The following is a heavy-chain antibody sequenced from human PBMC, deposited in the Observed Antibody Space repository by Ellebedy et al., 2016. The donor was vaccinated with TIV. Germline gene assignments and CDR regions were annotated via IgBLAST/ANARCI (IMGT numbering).Heavy chain of an antibody. CDR3: ATFNQYYTYLGV. CDR2: ISNRDRT. V-gene: IGHV4-39*01. D-gene: IGHD1-14*01. J-gene: IGHJ6*03. CDR1: GDSISSGSDY. Sequence: ESLKISXTVSGDSISSGSDYWVWIRQPPGKGLEWIGTISNRDRTDYNPSLKSRVFILVDASKNQFFLKLTSVTAADTAVYYCATFNQYYTYLGVWGKGTTVTVSS.